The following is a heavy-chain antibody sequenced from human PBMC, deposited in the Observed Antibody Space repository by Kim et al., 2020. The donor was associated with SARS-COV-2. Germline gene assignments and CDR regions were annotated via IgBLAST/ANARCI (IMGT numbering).Heavy chain of an antibody. CDR1: GFTFDDYA. D-gene: IGHD2-21*02. CDR3: AKGVVVLTGDWFDP. V-gene: IGHV3-9*01. J-gene: IGHJ5*02. CDR2: ISWNSGSI. Sequence: GGSLRLSCAASGFTFDDYAMHWVRQAPGKGLEWVSGISWNSGSIGYADSVKGRFTISRDNAKNSLYLQMNSLRAEDTALYYCAKGVVVLTGDWFDPWGQG.